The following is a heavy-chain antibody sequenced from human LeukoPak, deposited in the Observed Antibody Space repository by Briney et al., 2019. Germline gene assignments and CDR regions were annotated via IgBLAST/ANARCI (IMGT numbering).Heavy chain of an antibody. Sequence: PGGSLRLSCAASGFNFIRHDMSWVRQTPGKGLEWVSGISGDHAGRLGATYEAGCVQGRFTISRDNSKSALYLQMHSLRAEDTAMYFCAKGGYFSFDMWGQGTKVTVSS. CDR1: GFNFIRHD. D-gene: IGHD2-2*03. CDR2: ISGDHAGRLGAT. J-gene: IGHJ3*02. V-gene: IGHV3-23*01. CDR3: AKGGYFSFDM.